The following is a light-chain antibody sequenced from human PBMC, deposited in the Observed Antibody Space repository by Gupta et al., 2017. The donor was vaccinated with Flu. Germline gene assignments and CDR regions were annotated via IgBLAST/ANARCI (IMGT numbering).Light chain of an antibody. J-gene: IGLJ3*02. V-gene: IGLV3-21*02. CDR2: DDS. CDR3: QVWANSSNNHEM. CDR1: NIGSKS. Sequence: SYVLTQPPPVSVAPGQTARITCGGNNIGSKSVHWYQQKQGQAPALLVNDDSDRPSAIPDRFSGSNSGNTATLTVSMVEAADEAADYYQVWANSSNNHEMFGGGTRLTVL.